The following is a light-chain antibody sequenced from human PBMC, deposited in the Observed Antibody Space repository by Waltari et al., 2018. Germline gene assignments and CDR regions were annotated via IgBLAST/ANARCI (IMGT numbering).Light chain of an antibody. Sequence: DIQMTQSPSSLSASVGDRVTITCRASQSLSSYLNWYQQKPGKAPKLLIYAASSLQSGVPSRFSGSGSGTDFSLSISSLEPEDFAVYYCQQRHNWPLTFGGGTKVEIK. CDR2: AAS. J-gene: IGKJ4*01. V-gene: IGKV1-39*01. CDR1: QSLSSY. CDR3: QQRHNWPLT.